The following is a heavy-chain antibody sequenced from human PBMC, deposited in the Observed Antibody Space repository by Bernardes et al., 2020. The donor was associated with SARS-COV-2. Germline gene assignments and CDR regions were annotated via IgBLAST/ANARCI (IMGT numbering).Heavy chain of an antibody. D-gene: IGHD3-3*01. CDR1: GGSISSYY. CDR2: IYYSGST. V-gene: IGHV4-59*08. Sequence: SETLSLTCTVSGGSISSYYWSWIRQPPGKGLEWIGSIYYSGSTNYNPSLKSRVTISVDTSKNQFSLKLSSVTAADTAVYYCARQDIGAIFGVVITPAGMDVWGQGTTVTVSS. CDR3: ARQDIGAIFGVVITPAGMDV. J-gene: IGHJ6*02.